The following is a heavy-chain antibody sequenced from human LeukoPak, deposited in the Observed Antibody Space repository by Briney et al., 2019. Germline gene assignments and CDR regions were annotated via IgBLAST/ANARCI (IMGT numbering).Heavy chain of an antibody. CDR3: AKEGYSNGPDP. D-gene: IGHD4-11*01. CDR1: GYTLTDHY. CDR2: INPQNGAT. J-gene: IGHJ5*02. Sequence: ASVKVSCKASGYTLTDHYMHWLRWAPGQGLEWMGWINPQNGATVYAKKFQGRVTMTRDTPVSTLYMELRNLRSDDTGVYYCAKEGYSNGPDPWGPGSLVTVSS. V-gene: IGHV1-2*02.